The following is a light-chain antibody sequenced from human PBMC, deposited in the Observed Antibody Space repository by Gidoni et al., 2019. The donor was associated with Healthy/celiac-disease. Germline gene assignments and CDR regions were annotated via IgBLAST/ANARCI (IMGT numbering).Light chain of an antibody. CDR2: RNN. J-gene: IGLJ3*02. CDR3: AAWEDSLSSPV. V-gene: IGLV1-47*01. Sequence: QSVLTQPPSASGTPGQRVTISCSGGSSNIRYNYVYWYQQLPGTAPKLLIYRNNQRPSGVSDRFSGSKSGTSASLAIRGLRSEDEADYYCAAWEDSLSSPVFGGGTKLTVL. CDR1: SSNIRYNY.